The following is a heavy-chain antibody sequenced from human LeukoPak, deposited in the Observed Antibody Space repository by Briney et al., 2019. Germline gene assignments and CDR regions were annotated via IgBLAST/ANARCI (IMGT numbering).Heavy chain of an antibody. D-gene: IGHD1-26*01. CDR1: GYTFTGYY. CDR2: VNPNSGGT. J-gene: IGHJ4*02. Sequence: GASVKVSCKASGYTFTGYYMHWVRQAPGQGLEWMGWVNPNSGGTNYAQKFQGRVTMTRDTSISTAYMELSRLRSDDTAVYYCAREIVGATGSFDYWGQGTLVTVSS. V-gene: IGHV1-2*02. CDR3: AREIVGATGSFDY.